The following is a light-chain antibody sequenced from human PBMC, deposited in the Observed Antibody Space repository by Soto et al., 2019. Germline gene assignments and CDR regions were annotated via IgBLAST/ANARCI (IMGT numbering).Light chain of an antibody. CDR1: SSDVGGYNY. V-gene: IGLV2-14*01. Sequence: QSALTQPASVSGSPGQSITISCSGSSSDVGGYNYVSWNQHHPGRVPKTMIFEVRDRPSGVSNRFSGSKSGNTAYLTISGLQAEDEAGYYCSSFSSSSTVIFGGGTKLTVL. CDR3: SSFSSSSTVI. J-gene: IGLJ2*01. CDR2: EVR.